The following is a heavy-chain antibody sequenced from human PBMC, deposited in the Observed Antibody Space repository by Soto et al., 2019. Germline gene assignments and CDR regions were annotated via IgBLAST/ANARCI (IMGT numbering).Heavy chain of an antibody. Sequence: ASVKVSCKASGYTFTSYGISWVRQAPGQGLEWMGWISAYNGNTNYAQKLQGRVTMTTDTSTSIAYMELRSLRSEDTAVYYCARDLVYSSGSMDYWGQGTLVTVSS. J-gene: IGHJ4*02. D-gene: IGHD6-19*01. V-gene: IGHV1-18*01. CDR3: ARDLVYSSGSMDY. CDR2: ISAYNGNT. CDR1: GYTFTSYG.